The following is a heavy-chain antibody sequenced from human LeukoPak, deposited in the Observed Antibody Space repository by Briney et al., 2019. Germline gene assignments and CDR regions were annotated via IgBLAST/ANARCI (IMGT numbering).Heavy chain of an antibody. Sequence: GGSLRLSCAASGFTVSDNYMHWVRQAPGKGLEWVAVISYDGSNKYYANSVKGRFTISRDNSKNTLYLQMNSLRAEDTAVYYCARDMAGSTVTMGYWGQGTLVTVSS. CDR2: ISYDGSNK. CDR1: GFTVSDNY. J-gene: IGHJ4*02. V-gene: IGHV3-30*03. CDR3: ARDMAGSTVTMGY. D-gene: IGHD4-17*01.